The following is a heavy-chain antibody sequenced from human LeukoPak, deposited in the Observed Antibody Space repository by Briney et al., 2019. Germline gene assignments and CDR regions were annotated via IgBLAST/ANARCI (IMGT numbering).Heavy chain of an antibody. CDR3: AKGASNRYYFDY. CDR2: IWYDGSNK. CDR1: GFTFNNHA. J-gene: IGHJ4*02. V-gene: IGHV3-33*08. Sequence: GGSLRLSCATSGFTFNNHAISWVRQAPGKGLEWVAVIWYDGSNKYYADSVKGRFTISRDNSNNTLYLQMNSLRAEDTAVYYCAKGASNRYYFDYWGQGTLVTVSS.